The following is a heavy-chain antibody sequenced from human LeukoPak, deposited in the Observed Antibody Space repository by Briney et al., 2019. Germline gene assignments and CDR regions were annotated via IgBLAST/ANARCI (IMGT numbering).Heavy chain of an antibody. CDR1: GFTFSSSA. CDR2: IYSGGST. J-gene: IGHJ6*02. CDR3: ARGTYIAAGTPNDYYYYGMDV. V-gene: IGHV3-53*01. Sequence: GGSLRLSCAASGFTFSSSAMSWVRQAPGKGLEWVSVIYSGGSTYYADSVKGRFTISRDNSKNTLYLQMNSLRAEDTAVYYCARGTYIAAGTPNDYYYYGMDVWGQGTTVTVSS. D-gene: IGHD6-13*01.